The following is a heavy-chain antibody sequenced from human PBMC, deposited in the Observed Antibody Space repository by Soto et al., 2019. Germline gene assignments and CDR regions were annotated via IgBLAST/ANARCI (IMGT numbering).Heavy chain of an antibody. CDR2: IYPSVSS. Sequence: SETLSLTCSVSGFAISRGYYWSWVRQPPGRGLEWIGSIYPSVSSYHNPSLATRLRLSIDTSKNQCTLNLTSVTAADTALYFCAREKVGTTFFDNWGQGIQVTVSS. CDR1: GFAISRGYY. CDR3: AREKVGTTFFDN. J-gene: IGHJ4*02. V-gene: IGHV4-38-2*02. D-gene: IGHD1-1*01.